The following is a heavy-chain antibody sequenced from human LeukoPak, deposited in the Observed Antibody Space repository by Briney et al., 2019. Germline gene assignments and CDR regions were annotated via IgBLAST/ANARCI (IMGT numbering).Heavy chain of an antibody. V-gene: IGHV3-66*01. CDR3: AKARGIFTGYSQGLDY. CDR2: IYSGGST. D-gene: IGHD3-9*01. Sequence: TGGSLRLSCAASGFTVSSNYMSWVRQAPGKGLEWVSVIYSGGSTYYADSVKGRFTISRDNSKNTLYLQMNSLRAEDTAVYYCAKARGIFTGYSQGLDYWGQGTLVTVSS. CDR1: GFTVSSNY. J-gene: IGHJ4*02.